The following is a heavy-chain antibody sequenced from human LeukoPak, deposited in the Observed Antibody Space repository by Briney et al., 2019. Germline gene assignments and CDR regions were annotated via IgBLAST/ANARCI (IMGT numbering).Heavy chain of an antibody. V-gene: IGHV4-31*03. Sequence: SQTLSLTCTVSGGSISSGGYYWSWIRQHPGKGLEWIGYIYYSGSTYYNPSLKSRVTISVDTSKNQFSLKLSSVTAADTAVYYCARHYYYDSSGYRSDAFDIWGQGTMVTVS. CDR3: ARHYYYDSSGYRSDAFDI. J-gene: IGHJ3*02. CDR2: IYYSGST. D-gene: IGHD3-22*01. CDR1: GGSISSGGYY.